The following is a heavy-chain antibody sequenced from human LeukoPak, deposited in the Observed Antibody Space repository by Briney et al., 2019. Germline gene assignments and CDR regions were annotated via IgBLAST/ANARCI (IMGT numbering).Heavy chain of an antibody. J-gene: IGHJ4*02. CDR2: INPNSGGR. CDR1: GYTFTGYY. V-gene: IGHV1-2*02. D-gene: IGHD3-3*01. Sequence: ASVKVSCKASGYTFTGYYMHWVRQAPGQGLEWMGWINPNSGGRNYAQKFQGRVTMTRVTSISTAYMELSRLRSDDTAVYYCARRSDYDFWSGYYRTDYFDYWGQGTLVTVSS. CDR3: ARRSDYDFWSGYYRTDYFDY.